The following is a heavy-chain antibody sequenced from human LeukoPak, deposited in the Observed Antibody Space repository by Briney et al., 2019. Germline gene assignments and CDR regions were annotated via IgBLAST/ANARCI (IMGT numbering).Heavy chain of an antibody. J-gene: IGHJ4*02. CDR3: AREDTVTSIDY. CDR2: IYYSGST. V-gene: IGHV4-31*03. D-gene: IGHD4-17*01. CDR1: GGSISSGGYY. Sequence: SQTLSLTCTVSGGSISSGGYYWSWIRQHPGKGLEWIGYIYYSGSTYYNPSLKSRVTISVDTSKNQFSLKLSSVTAADTAVYYCAREDTVTSIDYWGQGTLVTVSS.